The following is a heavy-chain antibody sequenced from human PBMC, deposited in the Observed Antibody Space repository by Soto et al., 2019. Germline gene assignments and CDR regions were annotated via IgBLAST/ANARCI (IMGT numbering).Heavy chain of an antibody. CDR1: GVSISSNYY. CDR2: ISHIGSV. J-gene: IGHJ4*02. V-gene: IGHV4-4*02. CDR3: ARSFGWYAIDY. D-gene: IGHD6-19*01. Sequence: QVLLQESGPGLVQPSGTLSLSCVVSGVSISSNYYWGWVRQPPGKGLEWLGDISHIGSVNYNPSLNSRVTRSMDKSQNQFSLKVNSVTAADTAVYYCARSFGWYAIDYWGQGTLVIVSS.